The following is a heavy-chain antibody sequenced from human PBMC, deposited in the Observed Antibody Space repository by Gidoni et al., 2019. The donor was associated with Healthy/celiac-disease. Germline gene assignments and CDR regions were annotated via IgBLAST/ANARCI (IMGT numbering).Heavy chain of an antibody. D-gene: IGHD4-17*01. CDR2: ISGSGGST. J-gene: IGHJ6*03. Sequence: PGKGLEWVSAISGSGGSTYYADSVKGRFTISRDNSKNTLYLQMNSLRAEDTDVYYCAKLPSWGVGDYMYYMDVWGKGTTVTVSS. CDR3: AKLPSWGVGDYMYYMDV. V-gene: IGHV3-23*01.